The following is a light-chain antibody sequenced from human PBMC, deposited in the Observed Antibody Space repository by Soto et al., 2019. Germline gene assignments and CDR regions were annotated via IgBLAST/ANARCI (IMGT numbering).Light chain of an antibody. CDR1: QGITNF. J-gene: IGKJ4*01. CDR3: LQYNSYS. V-gene: IGKV1D-17*01. CDR2: AAS. Sequence: NIQMTQSPSAMSASVGYRVTITCRARQGITNFLAWFQQKPGKVPNHLIFAASSLQSGVPSRFSGSGSGTEFTLTISSLQPEDFATYYCLQYNSYSFGGGTKVEIK.